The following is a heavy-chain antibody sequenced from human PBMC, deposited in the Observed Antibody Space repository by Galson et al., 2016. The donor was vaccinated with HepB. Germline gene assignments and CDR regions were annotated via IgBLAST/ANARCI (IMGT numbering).Heavy chain of an antibody. D-gene: IGHD1-26*01. CDR2: MNPNSGNR. CDR1: GYTFTEYD. J-gene: IGHJ4*02. V-gene: IGHV1-8*01. Sequence: SVKVSCKASGYTFTEYDMNWVRQATGQGLEWMGWMNPNSGNRGYAQKFQGRVTMTRDTSIKTAFMERSSLRSEDTAVYFGVRGGVSGNFAWREAEHWGQGSLVTVSS. CDR3: VRGGVSGNFAWREAEH.